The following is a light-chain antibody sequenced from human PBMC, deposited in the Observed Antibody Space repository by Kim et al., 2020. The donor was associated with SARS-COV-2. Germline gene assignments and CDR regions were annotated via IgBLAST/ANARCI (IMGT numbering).Light chain of an antibody. Sequence: GRSFTISCTGTSNDVGRYNYVSWYHHHPGKAPKLMIYDVTKRPSGVPDRFSGSKSGNTASLTISGLQAEDEADYYCSSYAVTYTWVFGGGTKLTVL. CDR2: DVT. V-gene: IGLV2-11*01. CDR1: SNDVGRYNY. J-gene: IGLJ3*02. CDR3: SSYAVTYTWV.